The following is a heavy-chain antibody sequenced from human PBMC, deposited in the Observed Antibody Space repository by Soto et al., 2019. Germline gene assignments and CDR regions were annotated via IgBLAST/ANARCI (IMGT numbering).Heavy chain of an antibody. J-gene: IGHJ4*02. CDR2: INAGNGKT. Sequence: ASVKVSCKASGYTFTSYGMHWVRQAPGQRLEWMGWINAGNGKTKYSQKFQGRVTITRDTSANTAYMELSSLRSEDTAVYYCARTYYDILNGYPSNPFDYWGQGTLVTVSS. CDR3: ARTYYDILNGYPSNPFDY. D-gene: IGHD3-9*01. V-gene: IGHV1-3*01. CDR1: GYTFTSYG.